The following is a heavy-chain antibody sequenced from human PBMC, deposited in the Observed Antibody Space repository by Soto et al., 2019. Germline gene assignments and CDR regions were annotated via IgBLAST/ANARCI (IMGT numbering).Heavy chain of an antibody. V-gene: IGHV3-30*04. D-gene: IGHD5-18*01. J-gene: IGHJ4*02. CDR2: ISYDGRNE. CDR3: ARAGRGYTYDYLVY. Sequence: QVQLVESGGGVVQPGRSLRLSCAASGFIFSSYAMYWVHQAPGKGLEWVAVISYDGRNEDHADSVKGRFTISRDNSKNTLYLQMNSLRTEDTAVYYCARAGRGYTYDYLVYWGQGTLVTVSS. CDR1: GFIFSSYA.